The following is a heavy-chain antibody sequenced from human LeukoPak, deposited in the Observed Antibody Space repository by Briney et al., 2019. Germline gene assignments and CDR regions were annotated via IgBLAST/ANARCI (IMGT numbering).Heavy chain of an antibody. V-gene: IGHV1-2*02. CDR1: GYTFTGYY. D-gene: IGHD2-2*01. J-gene: IGHJ4*02. CDR2: INPNSGGT. CDR3: ARGLLVPAAPFDY. Sequence: ASVKASCKASGYTFTGYYMHWVRQAPGQGLEWMGWINPNSGGTNYAQKFQGRVTMTRDTSISTAYMELSRLRSDDTAVYYCARGLLVPAAPFDYWGQGTLVTVSS.